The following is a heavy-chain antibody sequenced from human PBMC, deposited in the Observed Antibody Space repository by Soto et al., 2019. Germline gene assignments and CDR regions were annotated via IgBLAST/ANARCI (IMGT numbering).Heavy chain of an antibody. V-gene: IGHV4-30-4*01. Sequence: QVQLQESGPGLVKPSPTLSLTCTVSGGSISSGNYYWSWIRQPPVKGLEWIGFISYSGTTHYSAFLRSRVSISVDTSKNQFSLDLSSVTAADTAVYYCATMGTPVTGLYYFDYWGQGTLVTVSS. CDR2: ISYSGTT. D-gene: IGHD4-17*01. CDR1: GGSISSGNYY. J-gene: IGHJ4*02. CDR3: ATMGTPVTGLYYFDY.